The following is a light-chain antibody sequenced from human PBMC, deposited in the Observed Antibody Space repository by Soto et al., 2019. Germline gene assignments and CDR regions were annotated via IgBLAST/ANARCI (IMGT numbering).Light chain of an antibody. V-gene: IGLV4-69*01. Sequence: QSVLTQSPCASASLGASVKLTCTLSSGHSSYAIAWHQQQPEKGPRYLMNLNSDGSHSKGDGIPDRFSGSSSGAERYLTISSLQSEDEADYYCQTWGTGIRVFGGGTKLTVL. J-gene: IGLJ3*02. CDR1: SGHSSYA. CDR3: QTWGTGIRV. CDR2: LNSDGSH.